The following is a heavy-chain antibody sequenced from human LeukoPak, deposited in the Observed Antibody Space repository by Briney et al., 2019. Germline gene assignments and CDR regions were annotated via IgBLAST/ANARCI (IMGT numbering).Heavy chain of an antibody. J-gene: IGHJ6*02. V-gene: IGHV1-69*04. D-gene: IGHD3-3*01. CDR3: ATVYDSLDV. Sequence: SVKVSCKASGGTFSSYAISWVRQAPGQGLEWMGRIIPIFGIANYAQKFQGRVTITADKSTSTAYMELSSLRPEDTAVYYCATVYDSLDVWGQGTTVTVSS. CDR1: GGTFSSYA. CDR2: IIPIFGIA.